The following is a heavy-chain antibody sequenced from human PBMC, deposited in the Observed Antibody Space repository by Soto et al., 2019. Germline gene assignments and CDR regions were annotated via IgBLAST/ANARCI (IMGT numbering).Heavy chain of an antibody. CDR2: VNPIVSMS. CDR3: ASSYGSGYRAFDY. CDR1: GDTFNFYS. V-gene: IGHV1-69*02. J-gene: IGHJ4*02. Sequence: QVQLVQSGAEVKRPGSSVKVSCKASGDTFNFYSINWVRQAPGRGLEWMGRVNPIVSMSNYAQKFQGRVTMTAEKSTSTAYMELSSLRSEDTAIYYGASSYGSGYRAFDYWGQGALVTVSS. D-gene: IGHD3-10*01.